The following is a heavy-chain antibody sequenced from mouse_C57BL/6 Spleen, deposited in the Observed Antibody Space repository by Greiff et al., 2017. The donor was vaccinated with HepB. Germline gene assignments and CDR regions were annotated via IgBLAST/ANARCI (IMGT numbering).Heavy chain of an antibody. V-gene: IGHV5-15*01. CDR2: ISNLAYSI. J-gene: IGHJ1*03. D-gene: IGHD1-1*01. CDR1: GFTFSDYG. CDR3: ARRPYYGSSDWYFDV. Sequence: EVHLVESGGGLVQPGGSLKLSCAASGFTFSDYGMAWVRQAPRKGPEWVAFISNLAYSIYYADTVTGRFTISRENAKNTLYLEMSSLRSEDTAMYYCARRPYYGSSDWYFDVWGTGTTVTVSS.